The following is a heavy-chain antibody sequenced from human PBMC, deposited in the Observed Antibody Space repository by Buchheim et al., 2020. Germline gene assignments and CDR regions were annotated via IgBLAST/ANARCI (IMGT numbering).Heavy chain of an antibody. D-gene: IGHD2-15*01. CDR2: ISSSSSTI. Sequence: EVQLVESGGGLVQPGGSLRLSCAASGFMFDTYSTNWVRQAPGKGLQWVSYISSSSSTIYYADSVKGRFTISRDNVKNSLFLQMNSLRAEDTAVYYCARALRGSGYFDYWGQGTL. CDR1: GFMFDTYS. J-gene: IGHJ4*02. V-gene: IGHV3-48*04. CDR3: ARALRGSGYFDY.